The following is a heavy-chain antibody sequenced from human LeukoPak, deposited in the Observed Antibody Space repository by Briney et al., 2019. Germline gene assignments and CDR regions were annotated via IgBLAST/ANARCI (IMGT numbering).Heavy chain of an antibody. D-gene: IGHD3-9*01. CDR3: ARDASDVLRYFDWLSKGYYFDY. Sequence: GGSLRLSCAASGFTFSSYWMSWVRQAPGKGLEWVANIKQDGSEKYYVDSVKGRFTISRDNAKNSLYLQMNSLRAEDTAVYYCARDASDVLRYFDWLSKGYYFDYWGQGTLVTVSS. CDR2: IKQDGSEK. J-gene: IGHJ4*02. CDR1: GFTFSSYW. V-gene: IGHV3-7*01.